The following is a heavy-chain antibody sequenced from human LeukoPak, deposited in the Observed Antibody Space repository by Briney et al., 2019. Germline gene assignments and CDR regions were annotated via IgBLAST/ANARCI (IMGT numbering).Heavy chain of an antibody. Sequence: SETLSLTCTVSGGSISSSSYYWGWIRQPPGKGLEWIGSIYYSGSTYYNPTLKSRVTISVDTSKNQFSPKLSSVTAADTAVYYCARGYSSGWSLNYWGQGTLVTVSS. J-gene: IGHJ4*02. CDR2: IYYSGST. CDR3: ARGYSSGWSLNY. CDR1: GGSISSSSYY. D-gene: IGHD6-19*01. V-gene: IGHV4-39*01.